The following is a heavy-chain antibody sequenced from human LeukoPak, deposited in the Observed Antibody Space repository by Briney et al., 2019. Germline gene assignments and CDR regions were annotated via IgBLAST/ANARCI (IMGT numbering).Heavy chain of an antibody. V-gene: IGHV3-23*01. CDR1: GFTFSSYA. CDR2: ISGSGGST. Sequence: GGSLRLSCAASGFTFSSYAMSWVRQAPGKGLEWVSAISGSGGSTYYADSVKGRFTISRDNSKNTLDLQMNSLRAEDTAVYYCAKDFWSGYCFDYWGQGTLVTVSS. CDR3: AKDFWSGYCFDY. D-gene: IGHD3-3*01. J-gene: IGHJ4*02.